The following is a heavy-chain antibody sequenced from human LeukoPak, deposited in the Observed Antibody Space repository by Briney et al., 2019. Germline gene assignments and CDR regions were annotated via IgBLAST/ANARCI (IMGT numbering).Heavy chain of an antibody. D-gene: IGHD3-3*01. CDR2: INPNSGGT. V-gene: IGHV1-2*02. CDR3: ARSRVDFWSGYHVDY. Sequence: ASVKVSCKASGYTFTGYHMHWVRQAPGQGLEWMGWINPNSGGTNYAQKFQGRVTMTTDTSTSTAYMELRSLRSDDTAVYYCARSRVDFWSGYHVDYWGQGTLVTVSS. J-gene: IGHJ4*02. CDR1: GYTFTGYH.